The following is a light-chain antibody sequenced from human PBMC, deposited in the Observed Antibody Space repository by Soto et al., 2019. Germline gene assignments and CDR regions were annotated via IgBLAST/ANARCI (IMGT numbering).Light chain of an antibody. CDR3: QQYYSIPVT. CDR1: QNVDTKY. CDR2: GAS. Sequence: EIVLTESPCSLSLYPGERASLSCRASQNVDTKYLAWYQFKPGQAPRIIIFGASGRATGIPDRFSGSGSGTDFTLTISSLQVEDVALYYCQQYYSIPVTFGQGTRLEIK. V-gene: IGKV3-20*01. J-gene: IGKJ5*01.